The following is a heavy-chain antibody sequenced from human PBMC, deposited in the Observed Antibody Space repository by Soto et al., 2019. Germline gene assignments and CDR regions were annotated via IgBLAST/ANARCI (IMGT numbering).Heavy chain of an antibody. D-gene: IGHD3-3*01. CDR2: IYYSGST. J-gene: IGHJ6*03. V-gene: IGHV4-59*08. CDR3: ASGPLRDFWSGYYSYYYYYMDV. Sequence: SETLSLTCTVSGGSISSYYWSWIRQPPGKGLEWIGYIYYSGSTNYNPSLKSRVTISVDTSKNQFSLKLSSVTAADTAVYYCASGPLRDFWSGYYSYYYYYMDVWGKGTTVTVSS. CDR1: GGSISSYY.